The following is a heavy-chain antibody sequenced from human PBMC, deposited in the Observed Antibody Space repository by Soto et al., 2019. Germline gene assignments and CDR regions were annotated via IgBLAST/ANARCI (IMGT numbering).Heavy chain of an antibody. V-gene: IGHV3-33*01. CDR1: GFTFSSYG. CDR3: GRDRLRDPPYYYDSSGYPTGYFQH. Sequence: GGSLRLSCAASGFTFSSYGMHWVRQAPGKGLEWVAVIWYDGSNKYYADSVKGRFTISRDNSKNTLYLQMNSLRPEETAVYYCGRDRLRDPPYYYDSSGYPTGYFQHWGQGTLVTVSS. D-gene: IGHD3-22*01. J-gene: IGHJ1*01. CDR2: IWYDGSNK.